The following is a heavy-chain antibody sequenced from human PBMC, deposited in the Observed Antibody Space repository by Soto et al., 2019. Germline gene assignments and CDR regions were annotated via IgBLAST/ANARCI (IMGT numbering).Heavy chain of an antibody. V-gene: IGHV3-48*03. D-gene: IGHD1-7*01. CDR3: ARGGSTGTTYPWRY. Sequence: PGGSLRLSCAASGFTFSSYEMNWVRQAPGKGLEWVSYISSSGSTIYYADSVKGRFTISRDNAKNSLYLQMNSLRAEDTAVYYCARGGSTGTTYPWRYWGHGTLVTVSS. CDR1: GFTFSSYE. CDR2: ISSSGSTI. J-gene: IGHJ4*01.